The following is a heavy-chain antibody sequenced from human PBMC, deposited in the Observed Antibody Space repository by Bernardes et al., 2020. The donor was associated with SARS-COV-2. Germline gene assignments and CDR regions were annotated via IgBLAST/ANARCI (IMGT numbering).Heavy chain of an antibody. V-gene: IGHV3-33*01. CDR2: IWFDGSNE. Sequence: GGSLRLSCVASGFSFHSYGMHWVRQAPGKGLEWVSVIWFDGSNEFHSDSVKGRFTISRDNSKSTLYLQMNSLRVEDTAVYYCARRLAGGFGEVLRAYYNTMDVWGQGTTVIVSS. D-gene: IGHD3-16*01. J-gene: IGHJ6*02. CDR1: GFSFHSYG. CDR3: ARRLAGGFGEVLRAYYNTMDV.